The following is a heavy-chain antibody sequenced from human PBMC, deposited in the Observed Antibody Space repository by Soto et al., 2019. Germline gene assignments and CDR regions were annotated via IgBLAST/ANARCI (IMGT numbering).Heavy chain of an antibody. D-gene: IGHD6-19*01. Sequence: EVRLLESGGGLVKPGGSLRLSCAASGFTFSRYNMNWVRQAPGKGLEWVSYISSSSGSTYYADSAKGRFTISRDNAKNSLYLQMNSLRAEDTAVYYCARDGLIGDESGWYVYWGQGTLVTVSS. J-gene: IGHJ4*02. CDR1: GFTFSRYN. CDR3: ARDGLIGDESGWYVY. CDR2: ISSSSGST. V-gene: IGHV3-21*02.